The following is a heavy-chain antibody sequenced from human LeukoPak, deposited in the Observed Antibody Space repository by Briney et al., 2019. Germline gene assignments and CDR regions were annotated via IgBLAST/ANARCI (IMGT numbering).Heavy chain of an antibody. Sequence: PGGSLRLSCAASRFTFSSDWMSWVRQAPGKALEWVANIKQDGSEKYYVDSVKGRFTISRDNDKNSLYLHMNSLRAEDTAVYYCAKDLRITMVRGVIGRYYGMDVWGQGTTVTVSS. CDR1: RFTFSSDW. CDR3: AKDLRITMVRGVIGRYYGMDV. J-gene: IGHJ6*02. V-gene: IGHV3-7*01. CDR2: IKQDGSEK. D-gene: IGHD3-10*01.